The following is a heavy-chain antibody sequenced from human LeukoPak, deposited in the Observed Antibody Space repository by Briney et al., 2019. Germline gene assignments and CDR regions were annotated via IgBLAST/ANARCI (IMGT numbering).Heavy chain of an antibody. CDR2: ISGSGGST. V-gene: IGHV3-23*01. D-gene: IGHD2-15*01. CDR3: AKAAGYCSGGSCSEAYFDY. Sequence: PGGSLRLSCEASGFTFSGYAVSWVRQAPGKGLEWVSAISGSGGSTYYADSVKGRFTISRDSSKNTLYLQMNSLRAEDTAVYYCAKAAGYCSGGSCSEAYFDYWGQGTLVTVSS. CDR1: GFTFSGYA. J-gene: IGHJ4*02.